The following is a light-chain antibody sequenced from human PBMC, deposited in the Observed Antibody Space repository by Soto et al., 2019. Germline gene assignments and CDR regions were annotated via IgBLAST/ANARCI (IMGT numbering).Light chain of an antibody. V-gene: IGLV2-23*03. Sequence: QSALTQPASVSGSPGQSITISCTGTSSDVGSYNLVSWYQQHPGKAPKLMIYEGSKRPSGVSNRFSGSKSGNTASLTISGRQEEDEADYYCCSYAGSSTFVVFGGGTKLTVL. CDR3: CSYAGSSTFVV. CDR2: EGS. J-gene: IGLJ2*01. CDR1: SSDVGSYNL.